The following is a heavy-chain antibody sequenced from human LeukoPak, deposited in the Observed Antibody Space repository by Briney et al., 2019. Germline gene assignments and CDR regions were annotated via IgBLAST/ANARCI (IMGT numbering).Heavy chain of an antibody. D-gene: IGHD3-10*01. CDR1: GGSFSGYY. CDR2: IYYSGST. V-gene: IGHV4-59*01. CDR3: ARGGYYGSGNDFRFDP. J-gene: IGHJ5*02. Sequence: SETLSLTCAVYGGSFSGYYWSWIRQPPGKGLELIGYIYYSGSTNYKASLKSRVTISVDTSKNQFSLKLSSVTAADTAVYYCARGGYYGSGNDFRFDPWGQGTLVTVSS.